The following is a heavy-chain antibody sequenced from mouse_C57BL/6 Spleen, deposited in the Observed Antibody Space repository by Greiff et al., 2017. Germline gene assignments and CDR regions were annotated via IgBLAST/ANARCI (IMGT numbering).Heavy chain of an antibody. V-gene: IGHV1-76*01. D-gene: IGHD2-3*01. CDR2: IYPGSGNT. J-gene: IGHJ3*01. Sequence: VKLQESGAELVRPGASVKLSCKASGYTFTDYYINWVKQRPGQGLEWIARIYPGSGNTYYNEKFKGKATLTAEKSSSTAYMQLSSLTSEDSAVYFCARSRGYLAWFAYWGQGTLVTVSA. CDR3: ARSRGYLAWFAY. CDR1: GYTFTDYY.